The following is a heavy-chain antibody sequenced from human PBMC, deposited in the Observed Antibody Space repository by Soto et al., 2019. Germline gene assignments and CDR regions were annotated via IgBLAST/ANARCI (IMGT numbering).Heavy chain of an antibody. CDR2: IYKTGST. D-gene: IGHD4-17*01. V-gene: IGHV4-31*03. CDR1: GGSINSGGHY. CDR3: ATDRIRLSVDV. J-gene: IGHJ6*02. Sequence: QVELQESGPGLVKPSQTLSLTCSVSGGSINSGGHYWSWIRQHPGKGLEWIGHIYKTGSTDFNPSLKDRLTISIDTSKYHFSRSLRSVTDADTTLYYCATDRIRLSVDVWGQWTKVTVSS.